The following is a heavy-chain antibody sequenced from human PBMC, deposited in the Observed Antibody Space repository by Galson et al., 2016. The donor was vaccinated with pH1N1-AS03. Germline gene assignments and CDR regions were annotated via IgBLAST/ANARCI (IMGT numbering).Heavy chain of an antibody. CDR2: IYYSGST. V-gene: IGHV4-39*01. CDR3: ARRVYGDYVNWFDP. D-gene: IGHD4-17*01. J-gene: IGHJ5*02. Sequence: TLSLTCTVSGGSISSSSYYWGWIRQPPGKGLERIGSIYYSGSTYYNPSLKSRVTISVDTSKNQFSLKLSSVTAADTAVYYCARRVYGDYVNWFDPWGQGTLVTVSS. CDR1: GGSISSSSYY.